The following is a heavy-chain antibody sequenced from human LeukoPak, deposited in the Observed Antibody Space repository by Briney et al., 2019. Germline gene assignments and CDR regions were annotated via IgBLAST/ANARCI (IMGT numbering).Heavy chain of an antibody. J-gene: IGHJ4*02. CDR1: GGSINNNNFY. CDR2: IYYSGST. CDR3: ARLSGSPWY. D-gene: IGHD3-10*01. Sequence: PSETLSLTCTVSGGSINNNNFYWGWIRQPPGKGLQWIGSIYYSGSTYFNPSLKSRVTISVDTSKNQFSLKLSSVTAADTAVYYCARLSGSPWYWGQGTLVTVSS. V-gene: IGHV4-39*07.